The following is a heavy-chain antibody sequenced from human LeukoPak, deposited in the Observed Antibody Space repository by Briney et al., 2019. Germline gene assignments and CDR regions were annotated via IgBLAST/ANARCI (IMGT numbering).Heavy chain of an antibody. CDR2: IYTSGST. D-gene: IGHD3-22*01. J-gene: IGHJ4*02. Sequence: SETLSLTCTVSGGSISSYYWSWIRQPAGKGLKWIGRIYTSGSTNYNPSLKSRVTMSVDTSKNQFSLKLSSVTAADTAVYYCARVNYYYDSSGYYYFDYWGQGTLVTVSS. CDR1: GGSISSYY. V-gene: IGHV4-4*07. CDR3: ARVNYYYDSSGYYYFDY.